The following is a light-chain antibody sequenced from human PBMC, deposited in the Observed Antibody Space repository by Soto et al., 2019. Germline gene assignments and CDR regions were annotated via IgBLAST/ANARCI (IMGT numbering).Light chain of an antibody. Sequence: EIVLTQSPATLSLSPGERATLSCRASPSVANFVAWYQQKPGQAPRLLIYGAFNRATGVPDRFSGSGSGADFSLTISRLEPEDFAVYYCQQYGSSQITFGQGTRLEIK. CDR1: PSVANF. CDR3: QQYGSSQIT. V-gene: IGKV3-20*01. CDR2: GAF. J-gene: IGKJ5*01.